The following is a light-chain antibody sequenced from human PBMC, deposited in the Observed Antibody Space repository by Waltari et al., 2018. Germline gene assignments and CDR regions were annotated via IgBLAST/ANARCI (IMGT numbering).Light chain of an antibody. J-gene: IGKJ4*01. CDR3: QQYNRWPPLT. Sequence: DIVMTQSPDSLAVSLGERATINSKSSQSVLYSSNNKNYLAWYQQKPGQPPNLLIYWASTRESGVPDRFSGSGSGTEFTLTISSLQSEDCAVFYCQQYNRWPPLTFGGGTKVEIK. CDR1: QSVLYSSNNKNY. V-gene: IGKV4-1*01. CDR2: WAS.